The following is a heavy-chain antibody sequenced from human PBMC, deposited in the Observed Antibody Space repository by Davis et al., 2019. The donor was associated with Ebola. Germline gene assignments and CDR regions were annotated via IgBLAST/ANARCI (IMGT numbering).Heavy chain of an antibody. J-gene: IGHJ4*02. CDR3: ARMQLRGYYFDY. CDR1: GYTFTSYY. Sequence: ASVKVSCKASGYTFTSYYMHWVRQAPGQGLEWMGIINPSGGSTSHAQKFQGRVTMTRDTSTSTVYMELSSLRSEDTAVYYCARMQLRGYYFDYWGQGTLVTVSS. V-gene: IGHV1-46*01. D-gene: IGHD6-6*01. CDR2: INPSGGST.